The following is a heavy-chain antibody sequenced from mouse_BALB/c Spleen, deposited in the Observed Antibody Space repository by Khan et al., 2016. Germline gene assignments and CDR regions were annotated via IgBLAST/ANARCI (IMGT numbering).Heavy chain of an antibody. D-gene: IGHD1-1*01. CDR1: GYTFTNYG. CDR3: ARYRDYYGSSRYVDV. V-gene: IGHV9-3-1*01. CDR2: INTYSGES. Sequence: QIQLVQSGPELKRPGKTVKISCKASGYTFTNYGINWVKQAPGKGLKWMGWINTYSGESTYADDFKGRFAFSLETSANTAYLQINNLKNEDTATYFCARYRDYYGSSRYVDVWGAGTTVTVSS. J-gene: IGHJ1*01.